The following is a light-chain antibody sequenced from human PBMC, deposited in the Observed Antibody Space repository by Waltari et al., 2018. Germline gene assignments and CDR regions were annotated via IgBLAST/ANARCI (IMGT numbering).Light chain of an antibody. V-gene: IGLV2-14*03. CDR3: TSYESGSTWV. CDR1: SSDIGGYNY. J-gene: IGLJ3*02. Sequence: QSALTQPASVSGSPGQSITISCTGTSSDIGGYNYVSWYQQHPGKAPKVMIYDVIKRTAGCSNRFSGSKAGNTASLTISGLQSDGEAEYYFTSYESGSTWVFGGGTNVTV. CDR2: DVI.